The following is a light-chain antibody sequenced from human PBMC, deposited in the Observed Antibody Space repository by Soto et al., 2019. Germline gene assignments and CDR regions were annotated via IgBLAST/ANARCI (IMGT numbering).Light chain of an antibody. V-gene: IGKV3-15*01. Sequence: EIVMTQSPATLSVSPGEGATLSCRANQHVSSHLAWYQHKPGQAPRLLIHAASRRAPGIPARFSGSGSGTEFTLTITSLQSEDFAVYYCQQYQSSPFPFGRGTKLEIK. CDR2: AAS. J-gene: IGKJ2*01. CDR3: QQYQSSPFP. CDR1: QHVSSH.